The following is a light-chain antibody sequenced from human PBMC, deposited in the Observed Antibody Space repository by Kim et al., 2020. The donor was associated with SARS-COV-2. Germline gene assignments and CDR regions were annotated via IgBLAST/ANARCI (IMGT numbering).Light chain of an antibody. CDR3: QQYYTFPWT. CDR1: QNVLYSSNNKNY. CDR2: WAS. J-gene: IGKJ1*01. V-gene: IGKV4-1*01. Sequence: DIVMTQSPDSLAVSLGERATINCKSSQNVLYSSNNKNYLTWYQQKPGQPPKLLLYWASTRESGVPDRFSGSGSGTDFTLTISSLQAEDVAVYYCQQYYTFPWTFGQGTKVEIK.